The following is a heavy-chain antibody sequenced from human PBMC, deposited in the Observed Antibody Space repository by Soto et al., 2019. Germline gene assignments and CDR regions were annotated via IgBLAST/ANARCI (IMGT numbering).Heavy chain of an antibody. V-gene: IGHV5-51*03. Sequence: EVQLVQSGAEVKKPGESLKISCKGSGYSFTSYWIGWVRQMPGKGLEWMGIIYPGDSDTRYSPSFQGQVTISADKSISTAYLQWSGLKASDTAMYYCARRAYCGGDCSDAFDIWGQGTMVTVSS. CDR2: IYPGDSDT. J-gene: IGHJ3*02. CDR1: GYSFTSYW. D-gene: IGHD2-21*02. CDR3: ARRAYCGGDCSDAFDI.